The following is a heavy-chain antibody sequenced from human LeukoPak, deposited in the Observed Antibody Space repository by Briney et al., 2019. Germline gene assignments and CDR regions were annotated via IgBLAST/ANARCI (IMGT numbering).Heavy chain of an antibody. D-gene: IGHD3-3*01. CDR2: ISTYSANT. Sequence: GASVKVSCKASGYTFTSYGITWVRQAPGQGLEWMGWISTYSANTNYAQTLQGRVTMTTDTSTSTAYMELRGLRSDDTAVYYCARGRNDFWSGYPFDYWGQGTLVTVSS. CDR3: ARGRNDFWSGYPFDY. V-gene: IGHV1-18*01. J-gene: IGHJ4*02. CDR1: GYTFTSYG.